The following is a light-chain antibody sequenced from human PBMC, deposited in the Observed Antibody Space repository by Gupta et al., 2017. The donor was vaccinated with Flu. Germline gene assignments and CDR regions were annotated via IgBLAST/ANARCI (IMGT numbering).Light chain of an antibody. CDR1: QSIGSY. Sequence: EVVLTQSPATLSLSPGERATLSCRASQSIGSYLAWYRQKPGQAPRLLIYDASSRATGVPARFSGSGSGTDFTLSITSLEPEDFAVYYCQQRGNWPIAFGQGTRLEIK. CDR2: DAS. V-gene: IGKV3-11*01. J-gene: IGKJ5*01. CDR3: QQRGNWPIA.